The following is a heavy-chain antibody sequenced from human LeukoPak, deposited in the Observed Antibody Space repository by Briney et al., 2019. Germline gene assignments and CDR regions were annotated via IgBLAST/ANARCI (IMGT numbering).Heavy chain of an antibody. CDR1: GFTFSSYS. CDR3: ARDPPSRGTRYFDY. J-gene: IGHJ4*02. Sequence: GGSLRLSCAASGFTFSSYSMNWVRQAPGKGLEWVSSISSTSTYIDYVDSVKGRFTISRDNAKNSLYLQMDSLRAEDTAVYYCARDPPSRGTRYFDYWGQGTLVTVSS. D-gene: IGHD3-16*01. CDR2: ISSTSTYI. V-gene: IGHV3-21*01.